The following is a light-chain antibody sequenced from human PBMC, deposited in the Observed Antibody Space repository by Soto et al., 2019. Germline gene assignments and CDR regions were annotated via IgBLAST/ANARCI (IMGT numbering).Light chain of an antibody. CDR1: QSISSW. Sequence: DIQMTQSPSTLSASVGDRITITCRASQSISSWLAWHQQKPGKAPKLLIYKASSLDTGVPSRFSGSGSGTEFTLTISILQPDDFATYYCQQYSTYPMYSFGQGTKAGDQT. CDR2: KAS. J-gene: IGKJ2*03. V-gene: IGKV1-5*03. CDR3: QQYSTYPMYS.